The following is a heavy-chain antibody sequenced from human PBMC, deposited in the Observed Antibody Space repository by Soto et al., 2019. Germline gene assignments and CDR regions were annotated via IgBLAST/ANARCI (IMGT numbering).Heavy chain of an antibody. Sequence: GGSLRLSCAASGFTLSNNGMNWVRQAPGKGLEWVSAISGSGYNTYDAVSVRGRFTISRDNSMNMLYLQMNSLRGDDTAVYFCAKSIRTTLSVYDYWGQGALVTVSS. V-gene: IGHV3-23*01. D-gene: IGHD4-17*01. CDR2: ISGSGYNT. CDR1: GFTLSNNG. J-gene: IGHJ4*02. CDR3: AKSIRTTLSVYDY.